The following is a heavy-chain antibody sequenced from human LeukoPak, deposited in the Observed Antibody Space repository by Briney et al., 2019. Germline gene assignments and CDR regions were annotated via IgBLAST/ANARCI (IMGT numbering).Heavy chain of an antibody. Sequence: ASVKVSCKASGYTFTSYGISWVRQAPGQGLEWMGWISAYNGNTNYAQKLQGRVTMTTDTSTSTAYMELRSLRSDDAAVYYCASAGYCSGGSCHTGNWFDPWGQGTLVTVSS. V-gene: IGHV1-18*01. CDR2: ISAYNGNT. J-gene: IGHJ5*02. CDR1: GYTFTSYG. CDR3: ASAGYCSGGSCHTGNWFDP. D-gene: IGHD2-15*01.